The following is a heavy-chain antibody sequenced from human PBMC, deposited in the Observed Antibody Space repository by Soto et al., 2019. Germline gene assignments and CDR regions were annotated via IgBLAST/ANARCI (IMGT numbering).Heavy chain of an antibody. CDR2: IIPIFGTA. J-gene: IGHJ6*02. CDR1: GGTFSSYA. CDR3: ARMWRGGTMIEYYYYGMDV. V-gene: IGHV1-69*13. D-gene: IGHD3-22*01. Sequence: AASVKVSCKASGGTFSSYAISWVRQAPGQGLEWMGGIIPIFGTANYAQKFQGRVTITADESTSTAYMELSSLRSEDTAVYYCARMWRGGTMIEYYYYGMDVWGQGTTVTVSS.